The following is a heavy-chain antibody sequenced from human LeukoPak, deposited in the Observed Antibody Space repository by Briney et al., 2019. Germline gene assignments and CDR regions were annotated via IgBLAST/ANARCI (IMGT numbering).Heavy chain of an antibody. CDR1: GFTFSRYS. J-gene: IGHJ2*01. CDR2: TSSSSSYI. Sequence: PGGSLRLSCAASGFTFSRYSMNWVRQAPGKGLEWVSSTSSSSSYIYYADSVKGRFTISRDNAKNSLYLQMNSLGAEDTAVYYCARYSYGSYRYFDLWGRGTLVTVSS. V-gene: IGHV3-21*01. CDR3: ARYSYGSYRYFDL. D-gene: IGHD5-18*01.